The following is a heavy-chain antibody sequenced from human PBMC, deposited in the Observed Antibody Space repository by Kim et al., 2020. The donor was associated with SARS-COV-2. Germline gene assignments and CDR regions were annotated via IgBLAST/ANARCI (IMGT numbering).Heavy chain of an antibody. V-gene: IGHV4-30-4*01. Sequence: SETLSLTCTVYGAFVSSGDYYWSWIRQPPGKGLEWIGNIYYSGVTYSNPSLRNRVTMSLDMSSNNFSLNLRSVSAADRATYFCARLLVRGYYFDSWGQGALVTVSS. CDR2: IYYSGVT. CDR3: ARLLVRGYYFDS. J-gene: IGHJ4*02. CDR1: GAFVSSGDYY. D-gene: IGHD3-10*01.